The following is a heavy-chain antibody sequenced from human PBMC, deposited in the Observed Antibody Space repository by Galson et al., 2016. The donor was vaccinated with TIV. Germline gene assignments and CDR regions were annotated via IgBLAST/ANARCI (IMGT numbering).Heavy chain of an antibody. CDR2: IKSDGSSI. V-gene: IGHV3-74*03. Sequence: SLRLSCAATGFSFSRHWMHWVRQAPGKGLVWVSSIKSDGSSIADADSVKGRFTISRDNAKNTVYLQMNSLRAEDTAVYYCARGGSARVRRGYYYDWYFDLWGRGTLVTVSS. D-gene: IGHD3-22*01. J-gene: IGHJ2*01. CDR1: GFSFSRHW. CDR3: ARGGSARVRRGYYYDWYFDL.